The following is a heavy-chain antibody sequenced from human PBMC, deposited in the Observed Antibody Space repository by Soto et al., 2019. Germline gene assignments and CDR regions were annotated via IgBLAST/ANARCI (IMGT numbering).Heavy chain of an antibody. D-gene: IGHD2-2*01. Sequence: PSETLSLTCAVSGDSIGSGGYSWNWIRQPPGKGLEWIGYIYHSGSTDYNPSLKSRVTILVDRSKNQFSLKLRSVTAADTAVYYCARDRGVPAAYNWFDPWGQGTLVTVSS. CDR1: GDSIGSGGYS. CDR3: ARDRGVPAAYNWFDP. V-gene: IGHV4-30-2*01. CDR2: IYHSGST. J-gene: IGHJ5*02.